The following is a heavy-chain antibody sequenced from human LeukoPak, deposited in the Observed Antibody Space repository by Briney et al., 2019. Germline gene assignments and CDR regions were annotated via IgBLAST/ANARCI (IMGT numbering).Heavy chain of an antibody. CDR3: ARRYRVYYYYMDV. CDR1: GGSFSGYY. J-gene: IGHJ6*03. V-gene: IGHV4-34*01. Sequence: SETLSLTCAVYGGSFSGYYWSWIRQPPGKGLEWLGETNRSGSTNYNPSLKSRVTISVDTSKDQFSLKLSSVTAADTAVYYCARRYRVYYYYMDVWGKGTTVTVSS. CDR2: TNRSGST. D-gene: IGHD2-2*01.